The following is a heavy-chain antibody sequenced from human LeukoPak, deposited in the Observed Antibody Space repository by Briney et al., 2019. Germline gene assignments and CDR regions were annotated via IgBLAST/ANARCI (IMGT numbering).Heavy chain of an antibody. J-gene: IGHJ4*02. CDR1: GYTFTGYH. CDR3: ATFVWNY. D-gene: IGHD2-8*01. V-gene: IGHV1-2*02. CDR2: INPNNGAT. Sequence: APVKVSCKASGYTFTGYHIHWVRQAPGQGLEWMGWINPNNGATNYAQKFQGRVTVTRDTSISTAYMELSSLRSDDTAVYYCATFVWNYWGQGTLVTVSS.